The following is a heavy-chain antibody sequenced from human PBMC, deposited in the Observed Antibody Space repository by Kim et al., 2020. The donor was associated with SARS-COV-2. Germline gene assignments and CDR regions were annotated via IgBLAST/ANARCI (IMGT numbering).Heavy chain of an antibody. Sequence: GGSLRLSCAASGFTFSSYGMHWVRQAPGKGLEWVAVIWYDGSNKYYADSVKGRFTISRDNSKNTLYLQMNSLRAEDTAVYYCARDTYWVSVYYYYYGMDVWGQGTTVTVSS. CDR2: IWYDGSNK. CDR1: GFTFSSYG. CDR3: ARDTYWVSVYYYYYGMDV. J-gene: IGHJ6*02. V-gene: IGHV3-33*01. D-gene: IGHD2-15*01.